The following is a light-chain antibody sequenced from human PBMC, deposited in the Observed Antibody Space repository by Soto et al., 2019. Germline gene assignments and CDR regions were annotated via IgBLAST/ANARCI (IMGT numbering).Light chain of an antibody. Sequence: DIQLTQSPSSLSASVGDRVTITCRASQGISSYLAWYQQKPGRDPKLLIYAAATFQGGVPSRCSGSGSGADFSLIIISMQPEDDVTYYCQQLNSYQLTFGGGTKVDI. V-gene: IGKV1-9*01. CDR1: QGISSY. J-gene: IGKJ4*01. CDR3: QQLNSYQLT. CDR2: AAA.